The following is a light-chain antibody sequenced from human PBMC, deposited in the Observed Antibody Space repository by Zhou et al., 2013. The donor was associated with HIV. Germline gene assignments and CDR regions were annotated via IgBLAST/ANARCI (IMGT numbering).Light chain of an antibody. Sequence: EIVMTQSPATLSVSPGERATLSCRASQSVSSNLAWYQRKPGQAPRLLIYGTSTRATGIPARFSGSGSGTEFTLTISSLEPEDFAVYYCQQRSNWPRELTFGGGTKVEIK. CDR2: GTS. J-gene: IGKJ4*01. V-gene: IGKV3-15*01. CDR3: QQRSNWPRELT. CDR1: QSVSSN.